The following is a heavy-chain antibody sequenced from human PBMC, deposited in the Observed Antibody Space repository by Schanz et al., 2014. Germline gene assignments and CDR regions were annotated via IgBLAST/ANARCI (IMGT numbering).Heavy chain of an antibody. CDR2: MSHSGGVI. CDR1: GFSFSDSF. J-gene: IGHJ2*01. V-gene: IGHV3-11*01. D-gene: IGHD1-26*01. CDR3: ARNRGSGGQNWYFDL. Sequence: QMQLVESGGGLVKPGGSLRLSCVASGFSFSDSFMSWIRQTPEKGLEWIAFMSHSGGVIYYAESVKGRFTISRDNTKNSLFLQLNSLRADDTAVYYCARNRGSGGQNWYFDLWGRGTLVTVSS.